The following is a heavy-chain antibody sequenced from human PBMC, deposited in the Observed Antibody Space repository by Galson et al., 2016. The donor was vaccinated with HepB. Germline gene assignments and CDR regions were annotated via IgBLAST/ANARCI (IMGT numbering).Heavy chain of an antibody. CDR1: GFTFSNYD. CDR2: IWYDGSNK. J-gene: IGHJ3*02. CDR3: ARRAGPGWGAFDM. D-gene: IGHD1-14*01. V-gene: IGHV3-33*01. Sequence: SLRLSCAASGFTFSNYDMHWVRQAPGKGLEWVALIWYDGSNKYYGDSVKGRFTISRDNSRNTLSLQMNSLRGEDTAVYYCARRAGPGWGAFDMWGQGTMVTVSS.